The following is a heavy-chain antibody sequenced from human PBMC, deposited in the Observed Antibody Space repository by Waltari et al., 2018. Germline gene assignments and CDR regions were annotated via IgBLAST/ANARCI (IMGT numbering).Heavy chain of an antibody. CDR2: VNSDGSSTST. J-gene: IGHJ4*02. CDR1: GFTFSSNW. D-gene: IGHD6-6*01. CDR3: ARESITAFHIDY. Sequence: EAQLVESGGGLVQPGGSLRLSCAASGFTFSSNWMHWVRQAPGKGLVWVERVNSDGSSTSTSYADSVEGRFTISRDNAKNTLFLQMNSLRVEDTAVYYCARESITAFHIDYWGQGTLVTVSS. V-gene: IGHV3-74*01.